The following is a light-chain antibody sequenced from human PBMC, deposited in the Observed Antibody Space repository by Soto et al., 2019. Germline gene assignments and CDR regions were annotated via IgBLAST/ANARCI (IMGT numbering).Light chain of an antibody. Sequence: QSVLTQPPSVSGAPGQRVTISCTGSSSNIGAGYDVHWYQQLPGTAPKLLIYGNSNRPSGVPDRFSGSKSGTSASLAITGLQAGDAADYYCQSYDSSLSGSVVFGGGTKLTVL. CDR2: GNS. V-gene: IGLV1-40*01. J-gene: IGLJ2*01. CDR1: SSNIGAGYD. CDR3: QSYDSSLSGSVV.